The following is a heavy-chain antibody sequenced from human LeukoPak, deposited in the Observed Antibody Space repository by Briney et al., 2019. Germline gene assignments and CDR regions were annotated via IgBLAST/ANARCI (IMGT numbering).Heavy chain of an antibody. J-gene: IGHJ5*02. CDR1: GGSISSSSYY. CDR2: IYYSGST. D-gene: IGHD2-2*02. CDR3: ARDSFGVPAAITLDP. V-gene: IGHV4-39*07. Sequence: SETLSLTCTVSGGSISSSSYYWGWIHQPPGKGLEWIGSIYYSGSTNYNPSLKSRVTISVDASKNQFSLKLSSVTAADTAVYYCARDSFGVPAAITLDPWGQGTLVTVSS.